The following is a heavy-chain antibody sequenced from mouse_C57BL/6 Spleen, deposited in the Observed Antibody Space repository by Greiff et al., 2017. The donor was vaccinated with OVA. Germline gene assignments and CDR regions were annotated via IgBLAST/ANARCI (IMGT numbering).Heavy chain of an antibody. Sequence: EVKVVESGEGLVKPGGSLKLSCAASGFTFSSYAMSWVRQTPEKRLEWVAYISSGGDYIYYADTVKGRFTISRDNARNTLYLQMSSLKSEDTAMYYCTREGDGYYADLDYWGQGTTLTVSS. CDR1: GFTFSSYA. D-gene: IGHD2-3*01. CDR2: ISSGGDYI. V-gene: IGHV5-9-1*02. J-gene: IGHJ2*01. CDR3: TREGDGYYADLDY.